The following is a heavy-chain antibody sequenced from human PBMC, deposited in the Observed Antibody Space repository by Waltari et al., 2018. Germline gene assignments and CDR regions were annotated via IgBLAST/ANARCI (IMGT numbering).Heavy chain of an antibody. Sequence: QVQMQESGPGLVKPSGTLSLTCTVSGGSISGYFWSWIRQPPGKGLECIGYIYYNGTTNYNPSLKRRVTISVDRSKNQFSLKLTSVTPADTAVYYCARGAAAHRYWGQGTLVTVSS. CDR2: IYYNGTT. V-gene: IGHV4-59*01. D-gene: IGHD6-13*01. J-gene: IGHJ4*02. CDR3: ARGAAAHRY. CDR1: GGSISGYF.